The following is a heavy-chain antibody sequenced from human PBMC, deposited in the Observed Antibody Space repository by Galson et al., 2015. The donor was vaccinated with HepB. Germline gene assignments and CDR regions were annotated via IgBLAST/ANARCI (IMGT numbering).Heavy chain of an antibody. V-gene: IGHV3-21*01. J-gene: IGHJ4*02. CDR2: ITSSSSYI. CDR1: GFTFSSYG. D-gene: IGHD6-13*01. Sequence: SLRLSCAASGFTFSSYGMSWVRQAPGRGLEWVSSITSSSSYIYYADSLKGRFTISRDNARKSLFLQMNTLRAEDTAVYYCATFRPGIAAAGLDYWGQGTLVTVSS. CDR3: ATFRPGIAAAGLDY.